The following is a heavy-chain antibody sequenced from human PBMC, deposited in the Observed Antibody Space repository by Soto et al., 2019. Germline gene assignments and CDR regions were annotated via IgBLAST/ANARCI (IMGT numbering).Heavy chain of an antibody. V-gene: IGHV4-61*01. CDR2: IYYSGST. CDR3: ARGGGVNYYGSGSYLPPPFDY. Sequence: SETLSLTCTVSGGSVSSGSYYWSWIRQPPGKGLEWIGYIYYSGSTNYNPSLKSRVTISVDTSKNQFSLKLSSVTAADTAVYYCARGGGVNYYGSGSYLPPPFDYWGQGTLVTVS. D-gene: IGHD3-10*01. CDR1: GGSVSSGSYY. J-gene: IGHJ4*02.